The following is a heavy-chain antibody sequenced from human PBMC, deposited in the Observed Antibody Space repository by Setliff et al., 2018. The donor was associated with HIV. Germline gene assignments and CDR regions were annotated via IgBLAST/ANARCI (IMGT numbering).Heavy chain of an antibody. CDR3: ARPSLGIGGGSIFDL. V-gene: IGHV4-39*01. CDR2: IHFSGTT. J-gene: IGHJ4*02. Sequence: SETLSLTCTVSGGFSISNTDYWGWIRQSPGKGLEWIGNIHFSGTTYYNPSLKSRATMFDATSKQQFFLSLASVTAADTALYYCARPSLGIGGGSIFDLWGQGLLVTVSS. CDR1: GGFSISNTDY. D-gene: IGHD3-3*01.